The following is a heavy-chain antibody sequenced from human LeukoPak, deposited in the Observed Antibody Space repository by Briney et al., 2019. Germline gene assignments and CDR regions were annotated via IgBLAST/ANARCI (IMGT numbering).Heavy chain of an antibody. CDR3: ARGYYYVDY. J-gene: IGHJ4*02. Sequence: GGSLRPSCAASGFTFSSYSMNWVRQAPGKGPEWVSSISSSSSYIYHADSVKGRFTISSDNAKNSLYLQMNSLRAEDTAVYYCARGYYYVDYWGQGTLVTVSS. D-gene: IGHD3-10*01. CDR2: ISSSSSYI. V-gene: IGHV3-21*01. CDR1: GFTFSSYS.